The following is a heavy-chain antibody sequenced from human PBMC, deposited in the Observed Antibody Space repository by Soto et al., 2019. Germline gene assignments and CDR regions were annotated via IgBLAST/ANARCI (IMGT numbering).Heavy chain of an antibody. V-gene: IGHV3-48*02. CDR2: ISRSSSTI. CDR3: ASFIRDA. CDR1: SRWS. Sequence: SRWSPNHISKNQGKGREWVSYISRSSSTIYYADSVNGRFTISRDNAKNSLYLQMNILIDEDTTVYYSASFIRDAWRPETTVTVSS. J-gene: IGHJ6*02.